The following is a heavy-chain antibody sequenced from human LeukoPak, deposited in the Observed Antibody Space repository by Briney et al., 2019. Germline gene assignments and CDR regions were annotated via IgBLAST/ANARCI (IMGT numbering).Heavy chain of an antibody. CDR3: ALSESRIFGVVTDAFDI. J-gene: IGHJ3*02. Sequence: PGGSLRLSCAASGFTFSSYGMHWVRQAPGKGLEWVAFIRYDGSNKYYADSVKGRFTISRDNSKNTLYLQMNSLRAEDTAVYYCALSESRIFGVVTDAFDIWGQGTMVIVSS. CDR2: IRYDGSNK. D-gene: IGHD3-3*02. V-gene: IGHV3-30*02. CDR1: GFTFSSYG.